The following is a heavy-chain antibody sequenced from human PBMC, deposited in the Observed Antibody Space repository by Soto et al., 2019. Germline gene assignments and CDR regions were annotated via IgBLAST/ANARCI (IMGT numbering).Heavy chain of an antibody. CDR3: EKAPRPPGFYFDY. CDR2: ISYDGSNK. Sequence: PGGSLRLSCAASGGTFISYGVHWVRQAPGKGLEWVAVISYDGSNKYYADSVKGRFTISRDNSKNTLYLQMNSLRAEDTAVYYCEKAPRPPGFYFDYGGQGPWVPVPP. CDR1: GGTFISYG. J-gene: IGHJ4*02. V-gene: IGHV3-30*18.